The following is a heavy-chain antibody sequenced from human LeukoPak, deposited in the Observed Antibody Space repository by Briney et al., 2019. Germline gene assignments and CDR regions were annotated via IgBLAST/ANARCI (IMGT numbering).Heavy chain of an antibody. CDR2: IYWDDDK. V-gene: IGHV2-5*02. J-gene: IGHJ4*02. CDR1: GFSLSTSGVG. D-gene: IGHD3-16*02. Sequence: ESGPTLVNPTQTLTLTCTFSGFSLSTSGVGVGWIRQPPGKALEWLALIYWDDDKRYSPSLKSRLTITKDTSKNQVVLTMTNMDPVDTATYYCAHRGDYDYVWGSYHFSFFDYWGQGTLVTVSS. CDR3: AHRGDYDYVWGSYHFSFFDY.